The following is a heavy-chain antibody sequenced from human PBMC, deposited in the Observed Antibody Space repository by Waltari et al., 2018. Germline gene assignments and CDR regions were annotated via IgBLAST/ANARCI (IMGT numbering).Heavy chain of an antibody. D-gene: IGHD2-21*01. J-gene: IGHJ4*02. V-gene: IGHV4-38-2*02. Sequence: QVQLQESGPGLAKPSETMSLTCTVSGYSISRGYYWGWIRLLPGRGLEWIGSIDRSGSTYYDPSLKSRVTISVDTSKNQFSLKLSTVTAADTAVYYWASLSRYCGGDCYPRYFDYWGQGTLVTVSS. CDR2: IDRSGST. CDR3: ASLSRYCGGDCYPRYFDY. CDR1: GYSISRGYY.